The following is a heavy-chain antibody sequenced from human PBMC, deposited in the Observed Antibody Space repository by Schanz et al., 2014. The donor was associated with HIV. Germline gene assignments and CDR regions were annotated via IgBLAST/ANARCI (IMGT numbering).Heavy chain of an antibody. Sequence: QVQLVESGGRVVQPGRSLRLSCAASGFTFSTYGMHWVRQAPGKGLEWVAVIWYDGSNKYYADSVKGRFTISRDNSKNPVYLQMNRPRAEDTAVYYCARGPGPYYYHYGMDGRGQGTTVTVSS. J-gene: IGHJ6*02. CDR3: ARGPGPYYYHYGMDG. CDR2: IWYDGSNK. CDR1: GFTFSTYG. V-gene: IGHV3-33*01.